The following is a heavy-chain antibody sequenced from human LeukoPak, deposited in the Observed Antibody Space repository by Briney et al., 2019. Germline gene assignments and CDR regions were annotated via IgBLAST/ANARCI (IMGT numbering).Heavy chain of an antibody. CDR2: ICSSSSTK. V-gene: IGHV3-48*01. D-gene: IGHD5-12*01. CDR3: AREWAIVALDY. CDR1: VCTFSSYS. J-gene: IGHJ4*02. Sequence: PGGALRLSCVASVCTFSSYSMNSVRQAPGRGGEWVSYICSSSSTKYYADSVKGRSTISRDNAKNSLYLQMNSLRAEDTAVYYCAREWAIVALDYWGQGTLVTVSS.